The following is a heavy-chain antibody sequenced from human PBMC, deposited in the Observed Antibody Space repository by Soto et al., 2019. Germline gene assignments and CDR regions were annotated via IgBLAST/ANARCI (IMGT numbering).Heavy chain of an antibody. CDR2: ISGSGGST. Sequence: GGSLRLSCAASGFTFSSYAMSWVRQAPGKGLEWVSAISGSGGSTYYADSVKGRFTISRDNSKNTLYLQMNSLRAEDTAVYYCAKDGNAAARPDDYYYYMDVWGKGTTVTVSS. J-gene: IGHJ6*03. D-gene: IGHD6-6*01. CDR3: AKDGNAAARPDDYYYYMDV. V-gene: IGHV3-23*01. CDR1: GFTFSSYA.